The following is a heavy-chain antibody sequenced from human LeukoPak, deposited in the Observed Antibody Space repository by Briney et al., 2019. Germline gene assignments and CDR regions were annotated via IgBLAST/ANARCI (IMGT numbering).Heavy chain of an antibody. CDR1: GFTFSTYA. V-gene: IGHV3-23*01. D-gene: IGHD6-13*01. J-gene: IGHJ4*02. Sequence: GGSLRLSCAASGFTFSTYALSWVRQAPGKGLEWVSTISDDVDTTYYADSVKGRFAISRDDSKNTLYLQMNSLGVEDTAIYYCVRDGDSSSWNFDYWGQGTLVTVSS. CDR3: VRDGDSSSWNFDY. CDR2: ISDDVDTT.